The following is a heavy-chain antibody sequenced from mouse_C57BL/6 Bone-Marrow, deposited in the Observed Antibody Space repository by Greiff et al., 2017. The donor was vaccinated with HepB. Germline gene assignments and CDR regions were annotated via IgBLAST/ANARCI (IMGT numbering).Heavy chain of an antibody. V-gene: IGHV6-3*01. CDR2: IRLKSDNYAT. CDR1: GFTFSNYW. J-gene: IGHJ2*01. D-gene: IGHD4-1*01. Sequence: EVKLEESGGGLVQPGGSMKLSCVASGFTFSNYWMNWVRQSPEKGLEWVAQIRLKSDNYATHYAESVKGRFTISRDDSKSSVYLQMNNLRAEDTGIYYCTKGGTNYFDYWGQGTTLTVSS. CDR3: TKGGTNYFDY.